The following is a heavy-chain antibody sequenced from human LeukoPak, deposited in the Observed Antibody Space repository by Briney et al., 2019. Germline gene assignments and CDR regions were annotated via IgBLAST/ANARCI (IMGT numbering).Heavy chain of an antibody. J-gene: IGHJ6*03. CDR2: IIPIFGTA. CDR3: ASRKLRIRRYYYMDV. CDR1: GGTFSSYA. D-gene: IGHD1-14*01. V-gene: IGHV1-69*05. Sequence: SVKVSCKASGGTFSSYAISWVRQAPGQGLEWMGGIIPIFGTANYAQKFQGRVTITTDESMSTAYMELSSLRSEDTAVYYCASRKLRIRRYYYMDVWGKGTTVTVSS.